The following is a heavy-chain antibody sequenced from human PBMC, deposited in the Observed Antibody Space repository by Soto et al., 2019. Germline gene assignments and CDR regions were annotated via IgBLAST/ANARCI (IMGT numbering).Heavy chain of an antibody. CDR2: ITPVFGTP. CDR3: ARDPPSLEVRSYGTDV. Sequence: ASVKVSCKVSGGTFSSYRFSWVRQAPGQGLEWMGGITPVFGTPDYAQKFQGRVTVTADRSTNTAYMELSRLTSEDTAVYYGARDPPSLEVRSYGTDVWGQGTTVNVSS. J-gene: IGHJ6*02. V-gene: IGHV1-69*06. CDR1: GGTFSSYR. D-gene: IGHD3-10*01.